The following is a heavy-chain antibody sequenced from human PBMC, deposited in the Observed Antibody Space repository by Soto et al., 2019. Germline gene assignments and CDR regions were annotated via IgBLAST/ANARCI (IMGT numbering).Heavy chain of an antibody. Sequence: QVQLVESGGGVVQPGRSLRLSCAASGFTFSSYGMHWVRQAPGKGLEWVAVIWYDGSNKYYADSVKGRFTISRDNSKNTLYLQMNSLRAEDTAVYYCARSRLRYYGSGSRGGGMDVWGQGTTVTVSS. CDR3: ARSRLRYYGSGSRGGGMDV. D-gene: IGHD3-10*01. V-gene: IGHV3-33*01. CDR2: IWYDGSNK. J-gene: IGHJ6*02. CDR1: GFTFSSYG.